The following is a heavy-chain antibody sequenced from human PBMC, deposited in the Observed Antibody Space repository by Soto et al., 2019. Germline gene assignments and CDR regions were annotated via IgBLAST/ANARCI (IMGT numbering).Heavy chain of an antibody. CDR1: GGSISSYY. V-gene: IGHV4-59*08. CDR2: IYYSGST. D-gene: IGHD3-9*01. CDR3: ARLTILYFDWLLDY. Sequence: QVQLQESGPGLVKPSETLSLTCTVSGGSISSYYWSWIRQPPGKGLEWMGYIYYSGSTNYNPSLKSRVTISVDTSKNQFSLKLSSVTVADTALYYCARLTILYFDWLLDYWGQGTLVTVSS. J-gene: IGHJ4*02.